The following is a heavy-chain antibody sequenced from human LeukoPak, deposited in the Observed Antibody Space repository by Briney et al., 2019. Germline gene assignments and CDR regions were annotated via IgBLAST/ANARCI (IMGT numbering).Heavy chain of an antibody. CDR1: GFTFSGYG. CDR2: ISYDGSNK. Sequence: PGGSLRLSCAASGFTFSGYGMHWVRQAPGKGLEWVAVISYDGSNKYYADSVKGRFTISRDNSKNTLYLQMNSLRAEDTAVYYCAKNNWFDPWGQGTLVTVSS. CDR3: AKNNWFDP. V-gene: IGHV3-30*18. J-gene: IGHJ5*02.